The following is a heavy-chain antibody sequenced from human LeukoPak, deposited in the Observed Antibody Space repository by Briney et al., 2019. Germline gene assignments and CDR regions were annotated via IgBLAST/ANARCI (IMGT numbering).Heavy chain of an antibody. Sequence: ASVKVSCKASGYTFTGYNIHCVRQAPGQGLEWMGWINPNSGGTNYAQKFQGRVTMTRDTSINTAYLELGRLTSDDTAVYYCTKERVEGYWGQGTLVTVSS. J-gene: IGHJ4*02. CDR2: INPNSGGT. CDR3: TKERVEGY. V-gene: IGHV1-2*02. CDR1: GYTFTGYN.